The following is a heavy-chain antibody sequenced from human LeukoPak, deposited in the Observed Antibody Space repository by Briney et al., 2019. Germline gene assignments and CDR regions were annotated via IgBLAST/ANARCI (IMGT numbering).Heavy chain of an antibody. D-gene: IGHD3-10*01. J-gene: IGHJ4*02. CDR3: ARVSVVRGAPDYYFDY. CDR1: GDSVSDDY. V-gene: IGHV4-4*07. Sequence: SETLSLTCTVSGDSVSDDYFTWIRQPAGKGLEWIGRIHSGGTTNSNPSLKSRVTMSVDTSKNHFSLKRSSVTAADTAVYYCARVSVVRGAPDYYFDYWGQGTLVTVSS. CDR2: IHSGGTT.